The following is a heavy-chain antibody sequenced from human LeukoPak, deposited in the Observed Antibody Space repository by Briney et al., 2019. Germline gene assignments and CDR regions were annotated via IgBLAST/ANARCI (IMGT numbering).Heavy chain of an antibody. CDR3: ARGVTSAWYLRYYFEY. D-gene: IGHD6-13*01. CDR1: GFIFGSYW. CDR2: IKQDGSET. J-gene: IGHJ4*02. V-gene: IGHV3-7*03. Sequence: GGSLRLSCAASGFIFGSYWMSWVRQVPGKGLEWVANIKQDGSETYYVDSVKGRFTISRDNAKNSLFLQMNSLRADDTALYYCARGVTSAWYLRYYFEYWGQGILVTVSS.